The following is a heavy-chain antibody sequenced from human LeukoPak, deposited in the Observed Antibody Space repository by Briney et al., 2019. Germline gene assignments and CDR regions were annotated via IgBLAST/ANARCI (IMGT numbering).Heavy chain of an antibody. Sequence: SETLSLTCTVSGDSISNYYWNWIRQPPGKGLEWIGHIHFSGGTNYNPSLNSRVTISVDSTKNQFSLRLISVTAADTAVYYCARRVQMSSASATSNTWLEPWGQGTLVSVSS. CDR2: IHFSGGT. V-gene: IGHV4-59*01. CDR1: GDSISNYY. CDR3: ARRVQMSSASATSNTWLEP. J-gene: IGHJ5*02. D-gene: IGHD3-10*01.